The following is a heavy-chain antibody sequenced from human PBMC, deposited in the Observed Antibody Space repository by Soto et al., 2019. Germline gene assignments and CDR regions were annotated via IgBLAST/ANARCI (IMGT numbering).Heavy chain of an antibody. Sequence: GGSLRLSCAASGFTFSSYWMSWVRQAPGKGLEWVANIKQDGSEKYYVDSVKGRFAISRDNAKNSLYLQMNSLRAEDTAVYYCARVISSRWYGIDYWGQGTLVTVSS. CDR3: ARVISSRWYGIDY. CDR2: IKQDGSEK. V-gene: IGHV3-7*01. CDR1: GFTFSSYW. D-gene: IGHD6-13*01. J-gene: IGHJ4*02.